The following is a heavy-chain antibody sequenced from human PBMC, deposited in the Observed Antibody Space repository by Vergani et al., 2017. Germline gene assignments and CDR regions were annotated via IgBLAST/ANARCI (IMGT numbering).Heavy chain of an antibody. Sequence: VQLVESGGGLVKPGGSLRLSCAASGFTFSSYSMNWVRQAPGKGLEWVSSISSTSSYIYYAGSVQGRFTISRDNAKNSLYLQMNSLRAEDTAVYYCARVTIFGVADYYYYYMDVWGKGTTVTVSS. CDR1: GFTFSSYS. CDR2: ISSTSSYI. D-gene: IGHD3-3*01. CDR3: ARVTIFGVADYYYYYMDV. V-gene: IGHV3-21*01. J-gene: IGHJ6*03.